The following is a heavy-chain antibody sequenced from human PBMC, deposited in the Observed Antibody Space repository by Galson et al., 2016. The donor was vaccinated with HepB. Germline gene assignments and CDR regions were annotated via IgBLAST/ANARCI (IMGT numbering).Heavy chain of an antibody. CDR2: ISGSGGNT. J-gene: IGHJ4*02. Sequence: SLRLSCAGAGLISNSYAMTWVRQAPGKGLEWVSLISGSGGNTDYSDSVKGRFIISRDNFNNTLFLQINSLRAEDTAVYFCARVDGYTYGPIDYWGQGTLVTVSS. CDR3: ARVDGYTYGPIDY. CDR1: GLISNSYA. V-gene: IGHV3-23*01. D-gene: IGHD5-18*01.